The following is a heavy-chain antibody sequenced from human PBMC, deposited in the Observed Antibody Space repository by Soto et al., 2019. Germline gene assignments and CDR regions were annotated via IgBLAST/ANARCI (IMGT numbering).Heavy chain of an antibody. D-gene: IGHD3-10*01. Sequence: GGSLRLSCAASGFTFSSYAMSWVRQAPGKGLEWVSAISGSGGSTYYADSVKGRFTISRDNSKNTLYLQMNSLRAEDTAVYYCAKMMVRGVQGEPQEFDDRGQGTPVTVSS. CDR1: GFTFSSYA. V-gene: IGHV3-23*01. CDR3: AKMMVRGVQGEPQEFDD. J-gene: IGHJ4*02. CDR2: ISGSGGST.